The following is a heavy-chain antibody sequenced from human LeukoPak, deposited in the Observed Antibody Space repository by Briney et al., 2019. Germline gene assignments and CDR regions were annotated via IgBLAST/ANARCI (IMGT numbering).Heavy chain of an antibody. CDR1: GFRFHDYA. Sequence: GGSLRLSCAASGFRFHDYAMTWVRQAPGKGLEWVSTIIYNGGRTAYADSVKGRFTISRDNAKNSLYLQMNSLRAEDTAFYYCPASLRYGGNSYWGQGTLVTVSS. D-gene: IGHD4-23*01. V-gene: IGHV3-20*04. J-gene: IGHJ4*02. CDR3: PASLRYGGNSY. CDR2: IIYNGGRT.